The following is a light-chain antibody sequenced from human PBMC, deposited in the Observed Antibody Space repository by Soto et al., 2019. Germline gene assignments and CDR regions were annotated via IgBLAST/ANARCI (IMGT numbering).Light chain of an antibody. CDR2: GAS. CDR1: QSVSSNY. J-gene: IGKJ5*01. V-gene: IGKV3-11*01. Sequence: EIVLTQSPGTLSLSPGERATLSCRASQSVSSNYLAWYQQKPGQAPRLLIYGASNRATGIPARFSGSGSGTNFTLTISSLEPEDFAVYYCQQRSKSITFGQGTRLEIK. CDR3: QQRSKSIT.